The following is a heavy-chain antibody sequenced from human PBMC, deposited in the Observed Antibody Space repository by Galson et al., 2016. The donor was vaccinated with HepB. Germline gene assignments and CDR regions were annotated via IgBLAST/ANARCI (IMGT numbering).Heavy chain of an antibody. CDR2: VDPDDGER. CDR1: GYGLTGLA. CDR3: STEDFDS. V-gene: IGHV1-24*01. Sequence: SVKVSCKVSGYGLTGLAMHWVRQAPGKRLEWMGHVDPDDGERYYAQKFQGRVTMTADTSADTAYMELSSLRSEDTAVYYSSTEDFDSWGQGTLVSVSA. J-gene: IGHJ5*01.